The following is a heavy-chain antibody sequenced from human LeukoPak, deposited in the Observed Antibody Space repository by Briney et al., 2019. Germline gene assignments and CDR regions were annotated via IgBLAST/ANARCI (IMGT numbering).Heavy chain of an antibody. CDR2: INPDGGS. J-gene: IGHJ4*02. D-gene: IGHD3-10*01. V-gene: IGHV3-23*01. CDR3: ARSGVATCHY. CDR1: GFTFSDYA. Sequence: GGSLRLSCQASGFTFSDYAMSWVRQAPGKGLEWVSSINPDGGSFFADSVKGRFTISRDDSRSVVYLQMNTLSAEDTAVYYCARSGVATCHYWGQGILVPVSS.